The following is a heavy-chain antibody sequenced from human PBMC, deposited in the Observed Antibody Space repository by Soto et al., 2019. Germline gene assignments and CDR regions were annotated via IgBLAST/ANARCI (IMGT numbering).Heavy chain of an antibody. CDR1: GGAFTDSY. J-gene: IGHJ4*02. CDR3: ARVARCFSTNCYGFPSY. CDR2: INHSGST. V-gene: IGHV4-34*01. Sequence: PSETLSLTCAVYGGAFTDSYLTRIPPPPGKGLEWIGEINHSGSTTYNPSLESRVTMSVDLTKNQFSLKLNSVTAADTAVYHCARVARCFSTNCYGFPSYWGQGTPVTVSS. D-gene: IGHD2-2*01.